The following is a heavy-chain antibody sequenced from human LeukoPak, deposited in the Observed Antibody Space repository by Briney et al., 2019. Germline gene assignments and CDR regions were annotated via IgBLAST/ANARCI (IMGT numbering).Heavy chain of an antibody. CDR2: IIPILGIA. Sequence: GASVRVSCKASGGTFSSYAISWVRQAPGQGLEWMGRIIPILGIANYAQKFQGRVTITADKSTSTAYMELSSLRSGDTAVYYCARDSYGDYIYYYYYYGMDVWGQGTTVTVSS. J-gene: IGHJ6*02. CDR1: GGTFSSYA. CDR3: ARDSYGDYIYYYYYYGMDV. D-gene: IGHD4-17*01. V-gene: IGHV1-69*04.